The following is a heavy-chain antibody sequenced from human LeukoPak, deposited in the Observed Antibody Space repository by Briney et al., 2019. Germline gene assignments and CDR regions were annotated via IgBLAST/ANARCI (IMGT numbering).Heavy chain of an antibody. CDR1: GASISSGTYS. CDR3: ARGDGSGSGRWFDP. J-gene: IGHJ5*02. Sequence: PSETLSLTCTVSGASISSGTYSWSWIRRPPGEGLEWIGYIYHTGSTYYNPSLKGRVTISVDRSKNQFSLNLNFVTAADTALYYCARGDGSGSGRWFDPWGQGTLITVSS. D-gene: IGHD3-10*01. V-gene: IGHV4-30-2*01. CDR2: IYHTGST.